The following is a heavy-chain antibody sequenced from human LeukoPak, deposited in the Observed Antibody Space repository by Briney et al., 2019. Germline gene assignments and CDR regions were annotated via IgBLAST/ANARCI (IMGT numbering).Heavy chain of an antibody. CDR3: ARVRGAVAGRGALDY. Sequence: GGSLRLSCAASGFSFSDYWMHWVRQTPGKGLVWVLRLNADGSYTNYADSVKGRFTISRDNAKNTLYLHLDNVRAEDTAVYYCARVRGAVAGRGALDYWGQGTLVTVSS. CDR1: GFSFSDYW. V-gene: IGHV3-74*01. J-gene: IGHJ4*02. D-gene: IGHD6-19*01. CDR2: LNADGSYT.